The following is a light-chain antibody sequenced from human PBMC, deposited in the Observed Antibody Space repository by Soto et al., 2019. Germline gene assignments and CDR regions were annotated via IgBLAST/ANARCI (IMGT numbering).Light chain of an antibody. CDR3: QQYAGLPLT. CDR2: AAS. CDR1: QSVFSSY. V-gene: IGKV3-20*01. Sequence: EIVLTQSPDTLSLSPGERATLSCRASQSVFSSYLAWYQQKPGQAPRLLIYAASSRATGLPDRFSGSGSGTDFTLTISRLEPEDFAVYYCQQYAGLPLTFGGGTKVAIK. J-gene: IGKJ4*01.